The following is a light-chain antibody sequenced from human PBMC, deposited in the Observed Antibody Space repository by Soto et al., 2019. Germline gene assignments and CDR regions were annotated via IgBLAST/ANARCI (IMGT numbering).Light chain of an antibody. Sequence: QSVLTQPPSVSGAPGQRVTISCTGSSSNIGAGYGVHWYQQLPGTAPKLLIYGNSNRPSGVPDRFSGSKSGTSASLAITGLEAEDEADYYCQSNDISLGVVFGGGTQLTVL. CDR2: GNS. CDR1: SSNIGAGYG. J-gene: IGLJ2*01. V-gene: IGLV1-40*01. CDR3: QSNDISLGVV.